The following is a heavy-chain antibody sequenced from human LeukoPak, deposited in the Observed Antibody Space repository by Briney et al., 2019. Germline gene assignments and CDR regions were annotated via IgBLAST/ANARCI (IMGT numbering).Heavy chain of an antibody. J-gene: IGHJ4*02. D-gene: IGHD3-3*01. CDR1: GFTFSSYW. Sequence: PGGSLRLSCAASGFTFSSYWMTWVRQAPGKGLEWVAIIKQDGSQKYYVDSVKGRFTISRDNAKNSLYLQMNSLRAGDTAAYYCARDLSGDYDFWSGYSPWGQGTLVTVSS. V-gene: IGHV3-7*01. CDR2: IKQDGSQK. CDR3: ARDLSGDYDFWSGYSP.